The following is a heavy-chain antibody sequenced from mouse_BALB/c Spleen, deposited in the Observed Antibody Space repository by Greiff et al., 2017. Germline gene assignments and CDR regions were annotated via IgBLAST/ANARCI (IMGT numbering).Heavy chain of an antibody. CDR3: ARWGYYGYDGVDY. CDR2: ILPGSGST. V-gene: IGHV1-9*01. CDR1: GYTFSSYW. J-gene: IGHJ2*01. Sequence: VQLQQSGAELMKPGASVKISCKATGYTFSSYWIEWVKQRPGHGLEWIGEILPGSGSTNYNEKFKGKATFTADTSSNTAYMQLSSLTSEDSAVYYCARWGYYGYDGVDYWGQGTTLTVSS. D-gene: IGHD2-2*01.